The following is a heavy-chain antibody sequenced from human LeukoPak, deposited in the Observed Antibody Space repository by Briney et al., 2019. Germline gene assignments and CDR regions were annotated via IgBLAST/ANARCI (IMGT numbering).Heavy chain of an antibody. J-gene: IGHJ4*02. CDR1: GFTFSDYY. CDR2: ISSSTHYT. D-gene: IGHD6-25*01. Sequence: GGSLRLSCAASGFTFSDYYMTWIRQAPGKGLEWVSYISSSTHYTNYADSVKGRFTISRDNAKNSLYLQMNSLRAEDTAVYYCARDPETWQAAWGQGTLVTVSS. CDR3: ARDPETWQAA. V-gene: IGHV3-11*05.